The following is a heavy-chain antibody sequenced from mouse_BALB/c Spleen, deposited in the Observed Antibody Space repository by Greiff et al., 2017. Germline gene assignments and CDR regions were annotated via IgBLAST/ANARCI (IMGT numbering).Heavy chain of an antibody. CDR2: ISSGGSYT. V-gene: IGHV5-6*01. CDR1: GFTFSSYG. Sequence: EVKLVESGGDLVKPGGSLKLSCAASGFTFSSYGMSWVRQTPDKRLEWVATISSGGSYTYYPDSVKGRFTISRDNAKNTLYLQMSSLKSEDTAMYYCARHSTGLDYWGQGTTLTVSS. CDR3: ARHSTGLDY. J-gene: IGHJ2*01. D-gene: IGHD4-1*01.